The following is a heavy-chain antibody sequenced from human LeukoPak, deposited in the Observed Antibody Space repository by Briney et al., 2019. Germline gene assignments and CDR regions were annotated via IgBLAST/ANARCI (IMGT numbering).Heavy chain of an antibody. J-gene: IGHJ5*02. CDR1: RYTLTSYV. CDR2: ISSNNGNT. D-gene: IGHD3-10*01. V-gene: IGHV1-18*01. Sequence: GGSVKVSCKASRYTLTSYVISWVGQAPGQEREGMGWISSNNGNTNYAQKLQGRVTMTTDTSTSTAYMELRSLRSDDTAVYYCARCRGVRGQSCQRNGFDPWGQGTLVTVSS. CDR3: ARCRGVRGQSCQRNGFDP.